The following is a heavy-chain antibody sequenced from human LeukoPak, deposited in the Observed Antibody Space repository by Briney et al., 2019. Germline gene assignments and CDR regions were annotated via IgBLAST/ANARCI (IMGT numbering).Heavy chain of an antibody. V-gene: IGHV1-2*02. D-gene: IGHD3-10*01. Sequence: GASVKVSCKASGYSFTGYYMHWVRQAPGQGLEWMGWINPYSGGTNYAQKFQGRVTMTRDTSISTAYMELRSLRSDDTAVYYCASTMVRGVIGRGGLYFDYWGQGTLVTVSS. CDR2: INPYSGGT. J-gene: IGHJ4*02. CDR1: GYSFTGYY. CDR3: ASTMVRGVIGRGGLYFDY.